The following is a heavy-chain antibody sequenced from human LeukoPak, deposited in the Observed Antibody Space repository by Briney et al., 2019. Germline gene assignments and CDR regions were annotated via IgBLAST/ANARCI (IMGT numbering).Heavy chain of an antibody. CDR3: ARAPYNRNYYYYYMDV. J-gene: IGHJ6*03. Sequence: ASVKVSCKASGYTFTSYDINWVRQATGQGLEWMGWMNPNSGNTGYAQKFQGRVTMTRNTSISTAYMELSSLRSEDTAVYYCARAPYNRNYYYYYMDVWGKGTTVTVSS. CDR2: MNPNSGNT. V-gene: IGHV1-8*01. CDR1: GYTFTSYD. D-gene: IGHD1-14*01.